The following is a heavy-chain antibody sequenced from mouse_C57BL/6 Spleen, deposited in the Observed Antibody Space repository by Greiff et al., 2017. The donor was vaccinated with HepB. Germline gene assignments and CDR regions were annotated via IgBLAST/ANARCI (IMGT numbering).Heavy chain of an antibody. CDR1: GYSITSGYY. CDR2: ISYDGSN. J-gene: IGHJ1*03. V-gene: IGHV3-6*01. CDR3: ARVSLPHWYFDV. Sequence: EVKLQESGPGLVKPSQSLSLTCSVTGYSITSGYYWNWIRQFPGNKLEWMGYISYDGSNNYNPSLKNRISITRDTSKNQFFLKLNSVTTEDTATYYCARVSLPHWYFDVWGTGTTVTVSS.